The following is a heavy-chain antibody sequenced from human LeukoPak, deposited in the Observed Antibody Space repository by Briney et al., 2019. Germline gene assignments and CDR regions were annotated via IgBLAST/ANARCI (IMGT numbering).Heavy chain of an antibody. CDR3: ARDRPGSGWYYFDS. CDR1: GGSVSSDNSY. Sequence: SETLSLTCTVSGGSVSSDNSYWNWIRQPAGKGLEWIGRIYADGSSTYNPSLKSRVTISVEAPKNQFSLRLSSLTAADTAVYYCARDRPGSGWYYFDSWGQGTLVTVSS. CDR2: IYADGSS. D-gene: IGHD6-19*01. V-gene: IGHV4-61*02. J-gene: IGHJ4*02.